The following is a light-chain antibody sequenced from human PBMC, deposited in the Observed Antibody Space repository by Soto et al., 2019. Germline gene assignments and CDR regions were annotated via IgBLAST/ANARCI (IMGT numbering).Light chain of an antibody. V-gene: IGKV1-5*03. J-gene: IGKJ1*01. CDR3: EQYNSYWT. CDR1: QSISSW. CDR2: KAS. Sequence: DIQMTQSPSTLSASVGDRVTITCRASQSISSWLAWYQQKPGKAPKLLIYKASSLESEGPSRFSGSGSGTEFTLTSSSLPPADCGTYYREQYNSYWTVGEGTEVEIK.